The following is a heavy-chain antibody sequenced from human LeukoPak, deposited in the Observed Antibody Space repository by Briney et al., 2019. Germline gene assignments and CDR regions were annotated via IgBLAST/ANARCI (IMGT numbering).Heavy chain of an antibody. Sequence: ASVKVSCKASGYTFTNYYTHWVRQAPGQGLEWMGLINPTGGSTGYAQKFQGRVTMTRDMSTSTDYMELSSLRSEDTAIYYCARDNSVGDNAWWFDPWGQGTLVTVSS. CDR2: INPTGGST. J-gene: IGHJ5*02. D-gene: IGHD1-26*01. CDR1: GYTFTNYY. V-gene: IGHV1-46*01. CDR3: ARDNSVGDNAWWFDP.